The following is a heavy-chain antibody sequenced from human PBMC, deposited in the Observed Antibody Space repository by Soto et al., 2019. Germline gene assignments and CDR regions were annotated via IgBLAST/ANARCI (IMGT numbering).Heavy chain of an antibody. V-gene: IGHV4-39*01. CDR3: ARRIAVAGTSYVFDY. J-gene: IGHJ4*02. CDR1: GGSISSSSYY. Sequence: SETLSLTCTVSGGSISSSSYYWGWIRQPPGKGLEWIGSIYYSGSTYYNPSLKSRATISVDTSKNQFSLKLSSVTAADTAVYYCARRIAVAGTSYVFDYWGQGTLVTVSS. D-gene: IGHD6-19*01. CDR2: IYYSGST.